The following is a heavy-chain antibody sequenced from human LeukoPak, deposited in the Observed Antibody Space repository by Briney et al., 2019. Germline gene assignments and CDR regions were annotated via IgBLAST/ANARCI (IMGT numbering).Heavy chain of an antibody. CDR3: ARQPKSNYDSSGYSDY. Sequence: HGESLKISCKGSGYSFTSYWISWVRQMPGKGLEWMGRIDPSDSYINYSPSFRGHVTISADKSISTAYLQWSSLKASDTAMYYCARQPKSNYDSSGYSDYWGQGTLVTVSS. D-gene: IGHD3-22*01. CDR1: GYSFTSYW. CDR2: IDPSDSYI. V-gene: IGHV5-10-1*01. J-gene: IGHJ4*02.